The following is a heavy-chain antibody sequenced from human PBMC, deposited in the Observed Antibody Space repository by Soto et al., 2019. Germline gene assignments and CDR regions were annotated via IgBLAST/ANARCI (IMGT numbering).Heavy chain of an antibody. J-gene: IGHJ4*02. D-gene: IGHD3-22*01. V-gene: IGHV4-30-4*01. Sequence: QLQLQESGPGLVKPSQALSLTCTVSGGSISSGDYSWGWIRQPPGKGLESLGYINYRGSTYYNPSLKSRVTISVDTPKRHVSLQLSSVTAADTDVYYCARGSAYYDSSGYYSFDYWGQGTLVAVSS. CDR2: INYRGST. CDR3: ARGSAYYDSSGYYSFDY. CDR1: GGSISSGDYS.